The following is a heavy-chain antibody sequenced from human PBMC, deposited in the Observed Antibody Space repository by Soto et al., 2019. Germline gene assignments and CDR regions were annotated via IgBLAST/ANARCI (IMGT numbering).Heavy chain of an antibody. Sequence: SETLSLTCAVYGGSFSGYHWSWFRQPPWKGLEWIGEINPSGSINYNPSLKSRVTISVDTSKNQFSLNLSSVTAADTAVYYCATFVGATTVTRGSPRDYWGQGTLVTVST. V-gene: IGHV4-34*01. CDR3: ATFVGATTVTRGSPRDY. CDR2: INPSGSI. CDR1: GGSFSGYH. D-gene: IGHD4-4*01. J-gene: IGHJ4*02.